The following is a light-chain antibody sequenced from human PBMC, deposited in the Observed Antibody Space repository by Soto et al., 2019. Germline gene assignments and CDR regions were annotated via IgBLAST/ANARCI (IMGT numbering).Light chain of an antibody. V-gene: IGKV1-17*01. Sequence: DIQRTQSPSSLSSSLGDRVTITCRASQDIRNDLGWYKQKPGKAPKRLIYAASSLQSGVPSRFSGSGSGTEFTLTISSLQPEDFATYYCLQHNSYPITFGQGTRLEI. CDR1: QDIRND. J-gene: IGKJ5*01. CDR2: AAS. CDR3: LQHNSYPIT.